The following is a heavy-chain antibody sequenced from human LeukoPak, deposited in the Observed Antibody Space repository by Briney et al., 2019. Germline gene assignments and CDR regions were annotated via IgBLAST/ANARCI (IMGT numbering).Heavy chain of an antibody. CDR2: ISYDGINK. CDR3: ERSQPTSGCDY. J-gene: IGHJ4*02. D-gene: IGHD6-19*01. CDR1: GFTFSSYG. V-gene: IGHV3-30*03. Sequence: GGSLRLSCAASGFTFSSYGMHWVRQAPGKGLEWVAVISYDGINKYYADSVKGRFTISRDNSKNTLYLQMNSLRAEDTAVYYCERSQPTSGCDYWGQGTLVTVSS.